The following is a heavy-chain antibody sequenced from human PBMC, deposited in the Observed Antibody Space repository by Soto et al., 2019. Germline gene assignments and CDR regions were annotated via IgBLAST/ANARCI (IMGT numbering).Heavy chain of an antibody. CDR2: ISGSVGST. D-gene: IGHD2-15*01. J-gene: IGHJ3*02. CDR1: GFTFSSYA. CDR3: AKEVYCSGGSCYPDVEAFDI. Sequence: EVQLLESGGGLVQPGGSLRLSCAASGFTFSSYAMSWVRQAPGKGLEWGSAISGSVGSTYYADSVKGRFTISRDKSKNTLYLQMNSLRAEDTAVYYCAKEVYCSGGSCYPDVEAFDIWGQGTMVTVSS. V-gene: IGHV3-23*01.